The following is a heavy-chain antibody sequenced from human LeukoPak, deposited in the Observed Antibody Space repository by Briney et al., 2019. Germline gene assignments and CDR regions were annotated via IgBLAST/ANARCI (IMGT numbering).Heavy chain of an antibody. CDR1: GFTFSSYA. V-gene: IGHV3-23*01. J-gene: IGHJ4*02. CDR2: ISGSGGST. D-gene: IGHD3-22*01. CDR3: ARGYYYDSSGPWGY. Sequence: SGGSLRLSCAASGFTFSSYAMSWVRQAPGKGLEWVSAISGSGGSTYYADSVKGRFTISRDNAKNSLYLQMNSLRAEDTAVYYCARGYYYDSSGPWGYWGQGTLVTVSS.